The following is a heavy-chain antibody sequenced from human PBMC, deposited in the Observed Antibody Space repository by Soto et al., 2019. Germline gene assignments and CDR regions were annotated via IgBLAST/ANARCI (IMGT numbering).Heavy chain of an antibody. CDR1: GGSISSGDYY. D-gene: IGHD3-10*01. J-gene: IGHJ4*02. CDR3: ARRYVFGVPAFDY. V-gene: IGHV4-30-4*01. CDR2: IYYSENT. Sequence: SETLSLTCTVSGGSISSGDYYWSWIRQPPGKGLEWIGYIYYSENTYYNPSLKSRVAISGDTSKNQFSLRLSSVTAADTAVYYCARRYVFGVPAFDYWGQGTLVTVSS.